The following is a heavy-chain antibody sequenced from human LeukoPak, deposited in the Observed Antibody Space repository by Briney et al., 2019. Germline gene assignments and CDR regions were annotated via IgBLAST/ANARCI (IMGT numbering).Heavy chain of an antibody. CDR2: TKDKPNSYTT. D-gene: IGHD6-19*01. CDR1: GFTSSDHY. J-gene: IGHJ4*02. CDR3: ASHSNVWLLGN. V-gene: IGHV3-72*01. Sequence: GGSPRLSCAASGFTSSDHYMDWVRQSPGKGLEWVGRTKDKPNSYTTEYAASVRGRFTISRDDSKNTLYLQMSSLKTEDTAVYYCASHSNVWLLGNWGQGTLVTVSS.